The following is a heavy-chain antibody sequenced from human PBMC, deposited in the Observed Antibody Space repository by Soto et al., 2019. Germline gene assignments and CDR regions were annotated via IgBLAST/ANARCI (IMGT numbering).Heavy chain of an antibody. CDR2: IYWDDDK. CDR1: GFSLSTSGVG. D-gene: IGHD7-27*01. Sequence: QITLKESGPTLVKPTQTLTLTCTFSGFSLSTSGVGVGWIRQPPGKALEWLALIYWDDDKRYSPSLKSRLTITKDTSKNQVVLTMTNMEPWDTATYYCAHSLIPNWGSRGAFDYWGQGTLVTVSS. V-gene: IGHV2-5*02. J-gene: IGHJ4*02. CDR3: AHSLIPNWGSRGAFDY.